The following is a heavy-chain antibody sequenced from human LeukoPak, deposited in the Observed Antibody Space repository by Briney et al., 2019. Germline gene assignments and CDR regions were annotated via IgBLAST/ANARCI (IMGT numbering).Heavy chain of an antibody. V-gene: IGHV3-23*01. D-gene: IGHD6-19*01. Sequence: PGGSLRLSCAASGFTFSSYSMTWVRQAPGKGLEWVSVISGSGGATYYADSVKGRFTISRDNSKNTLYLQMNSLRAEDTAVYYCAKPRVSGWLGYFDYWGQGTLVTVSS. CDR1: GFTFSSYS. CDR2: ISGSGGAT. CDR3: AKPRVSGWLGYFDY. J-gene: IGHJ4*02.